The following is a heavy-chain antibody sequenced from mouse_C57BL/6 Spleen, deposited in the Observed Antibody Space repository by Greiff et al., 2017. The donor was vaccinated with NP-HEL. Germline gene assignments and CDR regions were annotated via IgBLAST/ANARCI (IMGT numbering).Heavy chain of an antibody. CDR3: ARWTYYGSSPWFAY. J-gene: IGHJ3*01. D-gene: IGHD1-1*01. V-gene: IGHV1-82*01. Sequence: VMLVESGPELVKPGASVKISCKASGYAFSSSWMNWVKQRPGKGLEWIGRIYPGDGDTNYNGKFKGKATLTADKSSSTAYMQLSSLTSEDSAVYFCARWTYYGSSPWFAYWGQGTLVTVSA. CDR1: GYAFSSSW. CDR2: IYPGDGDT.